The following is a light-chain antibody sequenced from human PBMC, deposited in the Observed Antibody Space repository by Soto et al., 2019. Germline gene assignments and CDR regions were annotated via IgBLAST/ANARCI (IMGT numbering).Light chain of an antibody. CDR2: AAS. CDR3: QQSYSTPQYT. CDR1: QSISSY. Sequence: DIQMTQSPSSLSASVGDRVTITCRASQSISSYLNWYQQKPGKAPKLLIYAASSLQSGVPSRFCGSGSGTDVTLTISSLQPEDFATYYCQQSYSTPQYTFGQGTKLEIK. J-gene: IGKJ2*01. V-gene: IGKV1-39*01.